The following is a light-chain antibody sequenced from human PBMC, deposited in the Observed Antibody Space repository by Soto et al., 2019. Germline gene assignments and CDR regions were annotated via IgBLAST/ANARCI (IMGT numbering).Light chain of an antibody. CDR3: QQYNNWSPWK. Sequence: EIVMTQSPATLSVSPGERATLSCRASQSVSSNLAWYQQKPGQAPRLLIYGASTRATGIPARFSGSGSGTEFTLTISSLQSEDFAVYYCQQYNNWSPWKFGQGNKVEIK. J-gene: IGKJ1*01. CDR2: GAS. CDR1: QSVSSN. V-gene: IGKV3-15*01.